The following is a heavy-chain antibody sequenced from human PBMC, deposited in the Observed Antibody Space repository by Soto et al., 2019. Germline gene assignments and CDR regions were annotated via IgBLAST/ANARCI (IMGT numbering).Heavy chain of an antibody. D-gene: IGHD2-2*01. CDR3: AKDVPADGAHSYYFDY. J-gene: IGHJ4*02. CDR1: GLTFSDYA. CDR2: ITGSTSGGST. Sequence: PGGSLRLSCAPSGLTFSDYAMNWVRQAPGKGLEWVSGITGSTSGGSTDYADSVKGRFTISRDNSKNTLYMQMNSLRPEDTAIYYCAKDVPADGAHSYYFDYWGQGTLVTVSS. V-gene: IGHV3-23*01.